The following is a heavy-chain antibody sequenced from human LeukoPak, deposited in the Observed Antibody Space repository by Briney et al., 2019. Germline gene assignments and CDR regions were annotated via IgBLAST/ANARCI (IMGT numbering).Heavy chain of an antibody. CDR2: IYPGDSDT. D-gene: IGHD2-15*01. CDR1: GYSFTSYW. V-gene: IGHV5-51*01. J-gene: IGHJ4*02. CDR3: ARESGRVSDY. Sequence: KGGESLKISCMGSGYSFTSYWIAWVRQMPGKGLEWMGIIYPGDSDTRYSPSFQGQVTFSADKSISTAYLQWSSLKASDTAIYYCARESGRVSDYWGQGTLDTVSS.